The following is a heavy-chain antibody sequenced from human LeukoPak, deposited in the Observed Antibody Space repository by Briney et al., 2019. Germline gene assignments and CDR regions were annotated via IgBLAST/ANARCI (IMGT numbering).Heavy chain of an antibody. Sequence: ASVKVSCKASGGTFSSYAISWVRQAPGQRLEWMGWINAGNGNTKYSQKFQGRVTITRDTSASTAYMELSSLRSEDTAVYYCARVLREWFDPWGQGTLVTVSS. J-gene: IGHJ5*02. V-gene: IGHV1-3*01. CDR1: GGTFSSYA. CDR2: INAGNGNT. CDR3: ARVLREWFDP. D-gene: IGHD3-3*01.